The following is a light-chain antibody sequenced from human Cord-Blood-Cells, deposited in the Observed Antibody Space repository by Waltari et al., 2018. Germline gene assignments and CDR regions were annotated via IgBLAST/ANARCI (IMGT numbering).Light chain of an antibody. V-gene: IGLV1-47*01. Sequence: QSVLTQPPSASGTPGQRVTISCSGSSSNIGSNYVYWYQQLPGTAPKLLIYRNKQPPSGVPDRFSGSKSGTSASLAISGLRSEDEADYYCAAWDDSLSGVFGGGTKLTVL. CDR3: AAWDDSLSGV. CDR2: RNK. J-gene: IGLJ3*02. CDR1: SSNIGSNY.